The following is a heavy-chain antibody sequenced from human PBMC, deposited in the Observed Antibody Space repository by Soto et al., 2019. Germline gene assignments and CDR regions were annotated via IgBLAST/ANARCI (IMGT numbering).Heavy chain of an antibody. V-gene: IGHV3-21*03. D-gene: IGHD3-22*01. CDR3: ARDFDSSGYYGPVGAFDI. J-gene: IGHJ3*02. CDR1: RFTFISYT. CDR2: ISSSTTYI. Sequence: GGSLRLSCSASRFTFISYTMNWVRQAPGKGLEWVSSISSSTTYIYYADSVKGRFTISRDNAKNSLYLQVNSLRAEDTAVYYCARDFDSSGYYGPVGAFDIWGQGTMVTVSS.